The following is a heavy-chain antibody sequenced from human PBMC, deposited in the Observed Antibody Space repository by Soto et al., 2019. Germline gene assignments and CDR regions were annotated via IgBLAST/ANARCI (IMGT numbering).Heavy chain of an antibody. CDR3: AKGSRSSGSFDY. J-gene: IGHJ4*02. CDR1: GFTFSSYA. Sequence: GGSLRLSCAASGFTFSSYAMSWVRQAPGKGLEWVSAISGSGGSTYYADSVKGRFTISRDNSKNTLYLQMNSLRAEDTAVHYCAKGSRSSGSFDYWGQGTLVTVSS. CDR2: ISGSGGST. V-gene: IGHV3-23*01. D-gene: IGHD6-19*01.